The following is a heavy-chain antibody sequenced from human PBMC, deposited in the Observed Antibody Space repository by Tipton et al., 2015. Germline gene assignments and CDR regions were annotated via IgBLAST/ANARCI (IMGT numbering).Heavy chain of an antibody. CDR3: ARTVGAPLDAFDI. CDR2: VYTGGNT. CDR1: GFNVTTNY. V-gene: IGHV3-53*01. J-gene: IGHJ3*02. Sequence: GSLRLSCAASGFNVTTNYMSWVRQAPGGGLEWVSRVYTGGNTQYADSVRGRFTISRDTSKNMVYLQMNNMRTDDTAVYYCARTVGAPLDAFDIWGQGTMVTVSS. D-gene: IGHD1-26*01.